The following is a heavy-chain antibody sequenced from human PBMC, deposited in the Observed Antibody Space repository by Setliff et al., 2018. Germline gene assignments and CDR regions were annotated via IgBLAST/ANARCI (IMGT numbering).Heavy chain of an antibody. J-gene: IGHJ3*02. CDR3: ARAALVVVIRYAFDI. V-gene: IGHV4-31*03. CDR1: GGSISSGGYY. D-gene: IGHD2-21*01. CDR2: IYYSGST. Sequence: SETLSLTCTVSGGSISSGGYYWSWIRQHPGKGLEWIGYIYYSGSTYYNPSLKSRVTIXXNTSKNQXXXXXXXXXAADTAVYYCARAALVVVIRYAFDIWGQGTMVTVSS.